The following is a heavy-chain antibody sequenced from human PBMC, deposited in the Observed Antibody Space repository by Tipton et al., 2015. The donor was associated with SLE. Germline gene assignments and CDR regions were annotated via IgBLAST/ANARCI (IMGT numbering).Heavy chain of an antibody. V-gene: IGHV4-30-2*01. Sequence: TLSVTCAVSGGSISSGGYSWSWIRQPPGKGLEWIGYIYHSGSTYYNPSLKSRVTISVDRSKNQFSLKLSSVTAADTAVYYCARGVTGTRGAFDYWGQGTLVTVSS. CDR1: GGSISSGGYS. CDR3: ARGVTGTRGAFDY. D-gene: IGHD1-7*01. J-gene: IGHJ4*02. CDR2: IYHSGST.